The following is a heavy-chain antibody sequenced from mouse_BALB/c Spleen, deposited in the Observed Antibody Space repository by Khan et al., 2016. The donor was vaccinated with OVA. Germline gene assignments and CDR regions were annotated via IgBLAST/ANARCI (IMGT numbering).Heavy chain of an antibody. Sequence: VELVESGGGLVQPGGSLKLSCAASGFTLSSYGMSWVRQTPDKRLELVATINSNGGSTYYPDSVKGRFTISRDNAKNTLYLQMSSLKSEDTAMYYCARMARTINWGQGTTLTVSS. CDR2: INSNGGST. CDR3: ARMARTIN. V-gene: IGHV5-6-3*01. J-gene: IGHJ2*01. CDR1: GFTLSSYG.